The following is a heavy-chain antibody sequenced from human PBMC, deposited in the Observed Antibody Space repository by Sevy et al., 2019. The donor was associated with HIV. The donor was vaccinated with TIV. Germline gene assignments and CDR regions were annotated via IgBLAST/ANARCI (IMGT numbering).Heavy chain of an antibody. CDR2: ISSSGSTI. CDR3: ATDSEIAAAVPYYFDY. V-gene: IGHV3-11*01. D-gene: IGHD6-13*01. CDR1: GFTFSDYY. Sequence: GGSLRLSCAASGFTFSDYYMSWIRQAPGKGLEWVSYISSSGSTIYYADPVRGRFTISRDNAKNSLYLQMNSLRAEDTAVYYCATDSEIAAAVPYYFDYWGQGTLVTVSS. J-gene: IGHJ4*02.